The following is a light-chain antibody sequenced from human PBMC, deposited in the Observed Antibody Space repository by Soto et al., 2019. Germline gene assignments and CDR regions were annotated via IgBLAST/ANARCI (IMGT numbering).Light chain of an antibody. Sequence: SYELTQPPSVSVSPGQTASITCSGDKLGDKYVCWYQQRPGQSPVLVIYQDTKRPSGIPERFSGSNSGNTATLTISGTQAMDEADFYCQAWDSSTVVFGGGTKVTVL. CDR1: KLGDKY. V-gene: IGLV3-1*01. CDR3: QAWDSSTVV. CDR2: QDT. J-gene: IGLJ2*01.